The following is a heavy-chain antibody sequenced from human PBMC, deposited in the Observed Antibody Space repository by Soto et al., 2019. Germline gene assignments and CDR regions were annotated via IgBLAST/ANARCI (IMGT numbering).Heavy chain of an antibody. Sequence: PGGSLRLSCAASGFTFSSYSMNWVRQAPGKGLEWVSSISSSSSYIYYADSVKGRFTISRDNAKNSLYLQMNSLRAEDTAVYYCARVLFWGIAALPGYYYYMDVWGKGTTVTVSS. CDR2: ISSSSSYI. D-gene: IGHD6-6*01. CDR3: ARVLFWGIAALPGYYYYMDV. V-gene: IGHV3-21*01. J-gene: IGHJ6*03. CDR1: GFTFSSYS.